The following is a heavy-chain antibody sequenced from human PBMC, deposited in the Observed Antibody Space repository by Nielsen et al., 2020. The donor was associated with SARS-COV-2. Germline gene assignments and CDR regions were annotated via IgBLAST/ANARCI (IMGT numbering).Heavy chain of an antibody. Sequence: GGSLRLSCAASGFTFSSYSMNWVRHAPGKGLEWVSSISSSSSYIYYADSVKGRFTISRDNAKNSLYLQMNSLRAEDTAVYYCARTIVVVVAATNWFDPWGQGTLVTVSS. CDR2: ISSSSSYI. CDR1: GFTFSSYS. J-gene: IGHJ5*02. D-gene: IGHD2-15*01. V-gene: IGHV3-21*01. CDR3: ARTIVVVVAATNWFDP.